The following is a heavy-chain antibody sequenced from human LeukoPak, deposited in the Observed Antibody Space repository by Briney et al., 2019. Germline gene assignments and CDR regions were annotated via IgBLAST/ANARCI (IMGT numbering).Heavy chain of an antibody. V-gene: IGHV3-21*01. CDR3: ARDRIQYDGKKGSFDY. Sequence: GGSLRLSCAASGFTFSSYSMNWVRQAPGKGLEWVSSISSSSSYIYYADSVKGRFTISRDNAKNSLYLQMNSLRAEDTAVYYCARDRIQYDGKKGSFDYWGQGTLVTVSS. J-gene: IGHJ4*02. D-gene: IGHD4-23*01. CDR2: ISSSSSYI. CDR1: GFTFSSYS.